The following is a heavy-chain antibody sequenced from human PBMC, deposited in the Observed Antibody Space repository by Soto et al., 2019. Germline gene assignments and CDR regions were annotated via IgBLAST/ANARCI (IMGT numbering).Heavy chain of an antibody. CDR1: GYSFTGLS. CDR2: YDLEKGET. Sequence: GASVKVSCKVSGYSFTGLSIHWVRQAPGEGLEWLGGYDLEKGETIYAQKFQGRVTMTEDSPADTPYMQLRGLRSEDTAVYYCARGGASSNQFDRRGQGTMVNGSS. J-gene: IGHJ5*02. D-gene: IGHD6-13*01. CDR3: ARGGASSNQFDR. V-gene: IGHV1-24*01.